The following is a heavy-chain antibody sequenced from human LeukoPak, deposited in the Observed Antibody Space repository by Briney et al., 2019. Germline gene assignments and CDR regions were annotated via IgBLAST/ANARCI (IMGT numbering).Heavy chain of an antibody. Sequence: GGSLRLSCAASGFTFSSYAMSWVRQAPGKGLEWVSTISGSGDTTYYADSVKGRFTISRDNSKNTLYLQMNSLRAEDTAVYYCAKDRRFLEWLLIGSGFDYWGQGTLVTVSS. CDR1: GFTFSSYA. CDR2: ISGSGDTT. D-gene: IGHD3-3*01. J-gene: IGHJ4*02. V-gene: IGHV3-23*01. CDR3: AKDRRFLEWLLIGSGFDY.